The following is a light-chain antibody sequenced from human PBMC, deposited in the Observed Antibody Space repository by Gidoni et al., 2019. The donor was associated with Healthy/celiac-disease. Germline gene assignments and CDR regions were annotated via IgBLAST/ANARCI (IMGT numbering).Light chain of an antibody. CDR2: AAS. CDR3: QQYYSYPLFT. J-gene: IGKJ3*01. CDR1: QGISSD. Sequence: AIRMTQSPSSFSASTGDRVTIPCRASQGISSDLAWYQQEPGKAPTLLIYAASTLTSGAPPRFLGSGSGPDFSLTISCLQSADFATFYCQQYYSYPLFTFGPGTKVDI. V-gene: IGKV1-8*01.